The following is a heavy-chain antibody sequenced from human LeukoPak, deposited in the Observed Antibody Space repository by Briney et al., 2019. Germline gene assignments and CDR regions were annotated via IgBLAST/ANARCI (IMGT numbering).Heavy chain of an antibody. CDR2: IYTSGST. CDR3: ARDPGITPDY. Sequence: SETLSLTCTVSGGSISSGSYYWSWIRQPAGKGLEWIGRIYTSGSTNYNPSLKSRVTISVDTSKNQFSLKLSSVTAADTAVYYCARDPGITPDYWGQGTLVTVSS. D-gene: IGHD3-10*01. J-gene: IGHJ4*02. CDR1: GGSISSGSYY. V-gene: IGHV4-61*02.